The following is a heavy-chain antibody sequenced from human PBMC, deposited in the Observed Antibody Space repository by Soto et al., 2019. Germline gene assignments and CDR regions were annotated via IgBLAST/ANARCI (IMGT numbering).Heavy chain of an antibody. J-gene: IGHJ4*02. V-gene: IGHV4-59*01. CDR1: GGSISSYY. CDR3: ARDGCSGGSCYSDY. D-gene: IGHD2-15*01. CDR2: IYYSGST. Sequence: PSETLSLTCTVSGGSISSYYWSWIRQPPGKGLEWIGYIYYSGSTNYNPSLKSRVTISVDTSKNQFSLKLSSVTAADTAVYYCARDGCSGGSCYSDYWGQGTLVTVSS.